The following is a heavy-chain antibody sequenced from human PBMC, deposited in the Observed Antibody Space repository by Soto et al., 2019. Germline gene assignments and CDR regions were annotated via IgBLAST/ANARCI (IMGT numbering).Heavy chain of an antibody. CDR1: GYSISSRYY. J-gene: IGHJ6*02. CDR2: IYLSGST. Sequence: SETLSLTCAVSGYSISSRYYWGWIRQPPGKGLEWIGSIYLSGSTYYNPSLKSRVTISVDTSKKQFSLKLTSVTAADTALYYCARSDRYGGPLDAWGPGTTVTVSS. CDR3: ARSDRYGGPLDA. D-gene: IGHD2-21*01. V-gene: IGHV4-38-2*01.